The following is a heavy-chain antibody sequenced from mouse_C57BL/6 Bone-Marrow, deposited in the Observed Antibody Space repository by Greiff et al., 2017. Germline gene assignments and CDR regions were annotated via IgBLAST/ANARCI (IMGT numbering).Heavy chain of an antibody. D-gene: IGHD2-4*01. CDR2: IHPSDSDT. CDR3: AIRIYYDYKGAMDY. Sequence: VQLQQSGAELARPGASVKLSCKASGYTFTSYGISWVKQRPGQGLEWIGRIHPSDSDTNYNQKFKGKATLTVDKSSSTAYMQLSSLTSEDSAVYDCAIRIYYDYKGAMDYWGKGTSVTVSS. J-gene: IGHJ4*01. CDR1: GYTFTSYG. V-gene: IGHV1-74*01.